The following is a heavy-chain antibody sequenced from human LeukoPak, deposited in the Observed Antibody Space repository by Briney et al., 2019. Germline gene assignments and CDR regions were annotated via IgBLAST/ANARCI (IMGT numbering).Heavy chain of an antibody. J-gene: IGHJ6*02. D-gene: IGHD1-26*01. CDR1: GYSISSSNW. V-gene: IGHV4-28*01. Sequence: SDTLSLTCAVSGYSISSSNWWGWIRQPPGRGLEWIGYIYYSGSTYYNPPLKSRVTMSVDTSKNQFSLKLSSVTAVDTAVYYCARRARGNGMDVWGQGTTVTVSS. CDR3: ARRARGNGMDV. CDR2: IYYSGST.